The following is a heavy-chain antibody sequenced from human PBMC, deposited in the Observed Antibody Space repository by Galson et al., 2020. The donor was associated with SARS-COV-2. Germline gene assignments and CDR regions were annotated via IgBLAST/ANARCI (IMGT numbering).Heavy chain of an antibody. Sequence: SETLSLTCAVYGGSFSGYYWSWIRQPPGKGLEWIGEINHSGSTNYNPSLKSRVTISVDTSKNQFSLKLSSVTAADTAVYYCARLTLPNPGITIFGVALKYGMDVWGQGTTVTVSS. V-gene: IGHV4-34*01. D-gene: IGHD3-3*01. CDR2: INHSGST. CDR1: GGSFSGYY. CDR3: ARLTLPNPGITIFGVALKYGMDV. J-gene: IGHJ6*02.